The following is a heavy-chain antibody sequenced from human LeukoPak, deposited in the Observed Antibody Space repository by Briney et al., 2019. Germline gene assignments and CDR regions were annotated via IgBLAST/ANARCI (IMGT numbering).Heavy chain of an antibody. CDR3: TRDHGLDV. Sequence: PGGSLRLSCAASGFTFSSYWMSWVRQAPGKGLMWVSQINSDGSATSCADPVKGRCTISRDNAKNMLYLEKNSLRVEDTAVYFCTRDHGLDVWGQGTTVTVSS. CDR2: INSDGSAT. V-gene: IGHV3-74*01. CDR1: GFTFSSYW. J-gene: IGHJ6*02.